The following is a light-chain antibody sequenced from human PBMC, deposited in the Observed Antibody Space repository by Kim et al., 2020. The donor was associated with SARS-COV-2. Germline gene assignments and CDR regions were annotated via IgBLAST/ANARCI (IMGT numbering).Light chain of an antibody. J-gene: IGKJ4*01. V-gene: IGKV4-1*01. CDR3: QQYDDSPLT. CDR2: WAS. CDR1: QSVLYSRNNKND. Sequence: ATINCKASQSVLYSRNNKNDLAWYQQKPGQPPKLLIYWASTRVSGVPDRFSGSGSGTDFTLTISSLQAEDVAVYYCQQYDDSPLTFGGGTKVDIK.